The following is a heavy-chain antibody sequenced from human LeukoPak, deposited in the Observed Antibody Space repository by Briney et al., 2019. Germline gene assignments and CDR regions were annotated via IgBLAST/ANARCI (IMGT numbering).Heavy chain of an antibody. Sequence: NPSETLSLTCIVSGGSISTYYWSWIRQPPGKGLEWIGYIYYSGSTNYNPSLKSRVTISVDTSKNQFSLKLSSVTAADTAVYYCAKDGSGSYTPDYWGQGTLVTVSS. CDR1: GGSISTYY. J-gene: IGHJ4*02. D-gene: IGHD3-10*01. V-gene: IGHV4-59*01. CDR3: AKDGSGSYTPDY. CDR2: IYYSGST.